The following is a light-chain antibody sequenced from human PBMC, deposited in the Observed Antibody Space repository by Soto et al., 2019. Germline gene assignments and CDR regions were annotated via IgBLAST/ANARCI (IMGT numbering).Light chain of an antibody. V-gene: IGKV1-39*01. Sequence: DIQMTQYPSSLSASLGDRSTITRRASQSISSYLNWYQQKPGKAHKLLIYAASSLQSGVPSRFSGSGSGTDFTLTISSLQPEDFATYYCQQSYSTPPTFGQGTKVEIK. CDR3: QQSYSTPPT. J-gene: IGKJ1*01. CDR2: AAS. CDR1: QSISSY.